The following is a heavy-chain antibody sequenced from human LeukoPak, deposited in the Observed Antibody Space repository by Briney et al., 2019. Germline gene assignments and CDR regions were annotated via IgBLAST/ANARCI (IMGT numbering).Heavy chain of an antibody. CDR1: GGSFSGYS. J-gene: IGHJ4*02. CDR3: ARGSMVRGVTCDY. CDR2: IYHSGST. Sequence: PSETLSLTCAVYGGSFSGYSWSWIRQPPGKGLEWIGYIYHSGSTYYNPSLKSRVTISVDRSKNQFSLKLSSVTAADTAVYYCARGSMVRGVTCDYWGQGTLVTVSS. V-gene: IGHV4-30-2*01. D-gene: IGHD3-10*01.